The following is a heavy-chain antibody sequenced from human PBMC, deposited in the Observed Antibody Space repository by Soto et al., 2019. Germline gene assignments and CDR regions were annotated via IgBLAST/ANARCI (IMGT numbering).Heavy chain of an antibody. Sequence: LSLTCTVSGGSISSGGYYCSWIRQHPGKGLEWIGYIYYSGSTYYNPSLKSRVTISVDTSKNQFSLKLSSVTAADTAVYYCARVGGINWFDPWGQGTLVTVS. J-gene: IGHJ5*02. CDR2: IYYSGST. V-gene: IGHV4-31*03. CDR3: ARVGGINWFDP. CDR1: GGSISSGGYY. D-gene: IGHD3-16*01.